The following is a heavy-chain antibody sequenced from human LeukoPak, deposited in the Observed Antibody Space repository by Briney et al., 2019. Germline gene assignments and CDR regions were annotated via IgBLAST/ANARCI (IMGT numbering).Heavy chain of an antibody. CDR2: ISSSGSPR. J-gene: IGHJ4*02. CDR1: GFTFSSYS. CDR3: ARSFDY. V-gene: IGHV3-48*03. Sequence: GGSLRLSCAASGFTFSSYSVIWARQAPGKGLEWVSYISSSGSPRYYADSVKGRFTISRDNAKNSLYLQMNSLRAEDTALYYCARSFDYWGQGTLVTVSS.